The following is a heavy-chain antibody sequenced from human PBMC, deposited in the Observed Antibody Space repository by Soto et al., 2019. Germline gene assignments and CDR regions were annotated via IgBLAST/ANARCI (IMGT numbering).Heavy chain of an antibody. V-gene: IGHV4-30-4*01. D-gene: IGHD3-16*01. Sequence: SETLSLTCTVSGGSISSGDYYWSWIRQPPGKGLEWIGEINHSGSTNYNPSLKSRVTISKDTSENQFSLTLSSVTAADTAVYYCARVYGYFYYYYMDIWGKGTTVTVSS. J-gene: IGHJ6*03. CDR3: ARVYGYFYYYYMDI. CDR2: INHSGST. CDR1: GGSISSGDYY.